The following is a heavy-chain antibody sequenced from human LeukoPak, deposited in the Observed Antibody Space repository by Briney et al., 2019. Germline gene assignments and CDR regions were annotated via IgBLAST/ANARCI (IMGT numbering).Heavy chain of an antibody. V-gene: IGHV4-4*07. CDR1: GGSISSYY. CDR3: RGYCSSTSCYAGVDY. Sequence: SETLSLTCTVSGGSISSYYWSWIRQPAGKGLEWIGRIYTSGSTNYNPSLKSRVTMSVDTSKNQFSLKLSSVTAADAAVYYCRGYCSSTSCYAGVDYWGQGTLVTVSS. J-gene: IGHJ4*02. CDR2: IYTSGST. D-gene: IGHD2-2*01.